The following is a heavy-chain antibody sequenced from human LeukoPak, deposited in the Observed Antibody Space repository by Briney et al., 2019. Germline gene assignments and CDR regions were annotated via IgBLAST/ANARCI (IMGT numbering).Heavy chain of an antibody. D-gene: IGHD6-13*01. CDR3: ARGKEQQLYAFDI. CDR2: IWFDGSYK. V-gene: IGHV3-33*01. Sequence: GGSLRLSCAASGXTFSNYGMHWVRQAPGKGLEWVAVIWFDGSYKYYADSVKGRFTISRDNSKNTLYLQMNSLSAEDTAVYYCARGKEQQLYAFDIWGQGIMVTVSS. J-gene: IGHJ3*02. CDR1: GXTFSNYG.